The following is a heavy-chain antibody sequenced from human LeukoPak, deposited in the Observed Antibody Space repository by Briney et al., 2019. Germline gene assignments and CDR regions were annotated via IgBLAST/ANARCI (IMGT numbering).Heavy chain of an antibody. CDR3: AKDFTTDAFDI. CDR1: GYSFTKSW. CDR2: IRYDGSNR. D-gene: IGHD1-1*01. V-gene: IGHV3-30*02. Sequence: GESLKISCKGSGYSFTKSWIGWVRQMPGKGLEGVAFIRYDGSNRYYADSVKGRFTISRDNSKNTLYLQMNSLRAEDTAVYYCAKDFTTDAFDIWGQGTMVTVSS. J-gene: IGHJ3*02.